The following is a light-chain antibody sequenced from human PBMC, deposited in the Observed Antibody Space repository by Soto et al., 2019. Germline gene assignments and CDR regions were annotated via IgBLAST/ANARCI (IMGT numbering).Light chain of an antibody. J-gene: IGKJ1*01. CDR1: QSVSSN. Sequence: EIVMTQSPATPSVSPGEKATLSCRASQSVSSNLAWYQQKPGQAPRLLIYGASPRATGIPARFSGSGSGTEFTLPISSLQSEDFAVYYCQQYNNWPRTFGQGTKV. CDR3: QQYNNWPRT. CDR2: GAS. V-gene: IGKV3-15*01.